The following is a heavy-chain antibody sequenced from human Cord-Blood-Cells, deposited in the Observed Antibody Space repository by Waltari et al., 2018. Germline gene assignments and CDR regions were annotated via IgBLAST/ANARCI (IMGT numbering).Heavy chain of an antibody. CDR3: ARLTGTPGY. V-gene: IGHV1-69*09. Sequence: QVQLVQSGAEVMTPGSSVKVYCKASGGTFGSYPISWVRQAPGQGLEWMGRIIHILGLANHAQNFHGRVTITADKSTSTAYMVLSSLRSEDTTVYYCARLTGTPGYWGHGTLVTVSS. CDR1: GGTFGSYP. J-gene: IGHJ4*01. D-gene: IGHD1-7*01. CDR2: IIHILGLA.